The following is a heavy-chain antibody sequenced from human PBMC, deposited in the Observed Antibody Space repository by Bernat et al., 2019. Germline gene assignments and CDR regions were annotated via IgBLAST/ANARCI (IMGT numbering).Heavy chain of an antibody. Sequence: EVQLVESGGGLVQPGGSLRLSCAASGFTLSDYYMDWVLQAPGKGLEWVGRSRNKANSYTTEYAASVKGRFTISRDDSKSSLFLQMNSLKTEDTAVYYCARGARSFDYWGQGALVTVSS. CDR1: GFTLSDYY. CDR3: ARGARSFDY. CDR2: SRNKANSYTT. J-gene: IGHJ4*02. V-gene: IGHV3-72*01.